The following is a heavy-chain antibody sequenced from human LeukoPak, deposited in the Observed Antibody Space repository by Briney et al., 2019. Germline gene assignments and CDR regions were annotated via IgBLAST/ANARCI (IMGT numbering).Heavy chain of an antibody. CDR3: AREIPATAMALGGEYFDY. CDR2: IWYDGSNK. V-gene: IGHV3-33*01. J-gene: IGHJ4*02. CDR1: GFTFSSYG. Sequence: LPGGSLRLSCAASGFTFSSYGMHWVRQAPGKGLEWVAVIWYDGSNKYYADSVKGRFTISRDNSKNTLYLQMNSLRAEDTAVYYCAREIPATAMALGGEYFDYWGQGTLVTVSS. D-gene: IGHD5-18*01.